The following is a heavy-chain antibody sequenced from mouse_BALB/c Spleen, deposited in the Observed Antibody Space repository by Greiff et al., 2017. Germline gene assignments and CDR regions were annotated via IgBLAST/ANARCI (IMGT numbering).Heavy chain of an antibody. CDR3: ARGGNYRFAY. J-gene: IGHJ3*01. V-gene: IGHV2-9*02. D-gene: IGHD2-1*01. Sequence: VKLVESGPGLVAPSQSLSITCTVSGFSLTSYGVHWVRQPPGKGLEWLGVIWAGGSTNYNSALMSRLSISKDNSKSQVFLKMNSLQTDDTAMYYCARGGNYRFAYWGQGTLVTVSA. CDR1: GFSLTSYG. CDR2: IWAGGST.